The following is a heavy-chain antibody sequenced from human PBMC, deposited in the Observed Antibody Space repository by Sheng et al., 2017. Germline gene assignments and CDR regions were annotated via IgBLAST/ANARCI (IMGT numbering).Heavy chain of an antibody. CDR1: GGTFNAFA. CDR3: VREGWELGPH. V-gene: IGHV1-69*01. J-gene: IGHJ4*02. Sequence: QVQLVQSGAEVKTPGSSVQVACKFSGGTFNAFAFCWVRQAPGQVLEWMGGINPIFHTTDYAQKFQDRVAISADESTNTVHLHLSRLTGEDTAIYYCVREGWELGPHWGQGTLVTVSS. D-gene: IGHD1-26*01. CDR2: INPIFHTT.